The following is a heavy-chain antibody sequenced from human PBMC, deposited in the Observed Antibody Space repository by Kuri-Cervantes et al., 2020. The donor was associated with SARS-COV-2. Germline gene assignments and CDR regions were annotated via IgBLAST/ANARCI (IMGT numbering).Heavy chain of an antibody. V-gene: IGHV3-33*06. CDR2: IWYDGSNK. CDR1: GFTFSSYW. D-gene: IGHD1-26*01. Sequence: GESLKISCAASGFTFSSYWMSWVRQAPGKGLEWVAVIWYDGSNKYYADSVKGRFTISRDNSKNTLYLQMNSLRAEDTAVYYCAKGTLGRPIVGATLGAFDIWDQGTMVTVSS. J-gene: IGHJ3*02. CDR3: AKGTLGRPIVGATLGAFDI.